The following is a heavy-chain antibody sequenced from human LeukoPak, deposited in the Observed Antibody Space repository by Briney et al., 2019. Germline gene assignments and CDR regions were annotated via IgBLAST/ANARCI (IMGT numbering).Heavy chain of an antibody. CDR1: GFSFSTYV. Sequence: PGGSLRLSCSVTGFSFSTYVLSWVRQAPGKGLEWVSSISGGGHDTYYAESVKGRLTISRDNSKNTLYLQMNSLRAEDTAVYYCAKSRYQLLDHFDYWGQGTLVTVSS. CDR3: AKSRYQLLDHFDY. CDR2: ISGGGHDT. J-gene: IGHJ4*02. V-gene: IGHV3-23*01. D-gene: IGHD2-2*02.